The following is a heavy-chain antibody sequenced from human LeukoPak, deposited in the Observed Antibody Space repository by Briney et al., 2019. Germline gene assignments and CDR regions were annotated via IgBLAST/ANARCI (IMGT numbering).Heavy chain of an antibody. CDR1: GGSFSGYY. CDR3: ARVSPYGDDHFDY. J-gene: IGHJ4*02. V-gene: IGHV4-34*01. Sequence: SETLSLTCAVYGGSFSGYYWSWIRQPPGKGLEWIGEINHSGSTNYNPSLKSRVTISVDTSKNQFSLKLSSVTAADTAVYYCARVSPYGDDHFDYWGQETLVTVSS. D-gene: IGHD4-17*01. CDR2: INHSGST.